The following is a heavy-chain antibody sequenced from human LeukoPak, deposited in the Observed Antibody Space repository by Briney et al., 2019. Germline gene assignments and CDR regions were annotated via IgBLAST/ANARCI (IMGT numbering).Heavy chain of an antibody. Sequence: PGGSLRLSCAASGFTFNSFAMNWVRQAPGKGLEWVSVIGASGGGIYYADSVKGWFTISRDNSKNTLYLQMNSLRAEDTAVYYCAKWGGSGSYCLFDYWGQGTLVTVSS. J-gene: IGHJ4*02. CDR1: GFTFNSFA. D-gene: IGHD3-10*01. V-gene: IGHV3-23*01. CDR3: AKWGGSGSYCLFDY. CDR2: IGASGGGI.